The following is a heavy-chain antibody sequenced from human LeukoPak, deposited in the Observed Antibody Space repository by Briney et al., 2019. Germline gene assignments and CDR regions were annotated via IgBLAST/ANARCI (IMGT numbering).Heavy chain of an antibody. D-gene: IGHD5-12*01. CDR2: IKQDGSEK. CDR1: GFTFSSYW. CDR3: ARDLLSYDGYYFDY. J-gene: IGHJ4*02. Sequence: RAGGFLRLSCAASGFTFSSYWMSWVRQAPWKGLEWVANIKQDGSEKYYVDSVKGRFTISRDNAKNSLYLQMNSLRAEDTAVYYCARDLLSYDGYYFDYWGQGTLVTVSS. V-gene: IGHV3-7*01.